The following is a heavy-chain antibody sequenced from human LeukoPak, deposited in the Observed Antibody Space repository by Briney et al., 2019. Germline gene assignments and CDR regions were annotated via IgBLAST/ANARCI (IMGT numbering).Heavy chain of an antibody. CDR1: GYSISSGFY. D-gene: IGHD2-21*01. CDR3: ARQGPYCGGDCSNYSDF. Sequence: PSETLSLTCAVSGYSISSGFYWDWIRQPPGKGLEWIGTIYHSGSTYYNPSLKSRVTISVDTSKNQFSLNLNSVTAADTAVYYCARQGPYCGGDCSNYSDFWGQGTLVTVSS. J-gene: IGHJ4*02. V-gene: IGHV4-38-2*01. CDR2: IYHSGST.